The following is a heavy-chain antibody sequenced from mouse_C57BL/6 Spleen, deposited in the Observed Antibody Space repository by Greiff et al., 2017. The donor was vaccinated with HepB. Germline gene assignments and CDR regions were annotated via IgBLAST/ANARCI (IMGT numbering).Heavy chain of an antibody. CDR1: GYTFTDYY. J-gene: IGHJ3*01. D-gene: IGHD3-3*01. CDR2: INPNNGGT. V-gene: IGHV1-26*01. Sequence: EVQLKQSGPELVKPGASVKISCKASGYTFTDYYMNWVKQSHGKSLEWIGDINPNNGGTSYNQKFKGKATLTVDKSSSTAYMELRSLTSEDSAVYYCARRDRAFAYWGQGTLVTVSA. CDR3: ARRDRAFAY.